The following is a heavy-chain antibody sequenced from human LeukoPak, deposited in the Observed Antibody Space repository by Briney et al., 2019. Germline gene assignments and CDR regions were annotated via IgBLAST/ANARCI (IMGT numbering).Heavy chain of an antibody. D-gene: IGHD4-17*01. CDR3: ARLYGTYPGWFDP. J-gene: IGHJ5*02. CDR1: GFTFSTYG. V-gene: IGHV3-33*01. Sequence: PGRSLRLSCAASGFTFSTYGMHWVRQAPGKGLEWVAVIWYDGSIKYYADSVRGRFTISRDNSKNTLYLQMNSLRAEDTAVYYCARLYGTYPGWFDPWGQGTLVTVSS. CDR2: IWYDGSIK.